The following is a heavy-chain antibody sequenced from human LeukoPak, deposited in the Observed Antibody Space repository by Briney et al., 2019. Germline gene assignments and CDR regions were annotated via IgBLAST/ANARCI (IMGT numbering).Heavy chain of an antibody. Sequence: SETLSLTCTVSGGSISSGGYYWSWIRQHPGKGLEWIGYIYYSGSTYYNPSLKSRVTISVDKSKNQFSLKLSSVTAADTAVYYCARGDVRRGYSYGRFDYWGQGTLVTVSS. V-gene: IGHV4-31*03. CDR2: IYYSGST. D-gene: IGHD5-18*01. J-gene: IGHJ4*02. CDR1: GGSISSGGYY. CDR3: ARGDVRRGYSYGRFDY.